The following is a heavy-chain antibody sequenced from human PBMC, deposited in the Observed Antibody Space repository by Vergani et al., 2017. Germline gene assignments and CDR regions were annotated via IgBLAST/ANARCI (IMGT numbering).Heavy chain of an antibody. CDR1: GFTFSSYA. Sequence: QVQLVESGGGVVQPGRSLRLSCAASGFTFSSYAMHWVRQAPGKGLEWVAVISYDGSNKYYADFVKGRFTISRDNSKNTLYLQMNSLRAEDTAVYYCARDLEDQDWGGGFDYWGQGTLVTVSS. CDR2: ISYDGSNK. D-gene: IGHD3-10*01. V-gene: IGHV3-30-3*01. CDR3: ARDLEDQDWGGGFDY. J-gene: IGHJ4*02.